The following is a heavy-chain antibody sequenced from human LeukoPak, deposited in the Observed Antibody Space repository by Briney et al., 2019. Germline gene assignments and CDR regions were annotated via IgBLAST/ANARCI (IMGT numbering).Heavy chain of an antibody. CDR1: GFTFSSYS. CDR2: ISSSSSYI. D-gene: IGHD6-6*01. J-gene: IGHJ4*02. CDR3: AKDFSFDSSSPGFDY. V-gene: IGHV3-21*04. Sequence: PGGSLRLSCAASGFTFSSYSMNWVRQAPGKGLEWVSSISSSSSYIYYADSVKGRFTISRDNAKNSLYLQMNSLRAEDMALYYCAKDFSFDSSSPGFDYWGQGTLVTVSS.